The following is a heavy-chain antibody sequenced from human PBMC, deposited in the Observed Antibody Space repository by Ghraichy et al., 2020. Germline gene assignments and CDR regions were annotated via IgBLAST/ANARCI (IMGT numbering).Heavy chain of an antibody. CDR2: ISDGGSNK. CDR3: AKSGYSYGFSPHKHGMDV. CDR1: GFTFSSYA. Sequence: GESLNISCAASGFTFSSYAMHWVRQAPGKGLEWVVVISDGGSNKYYADSVKGRFTISRDNSKNTLYLQMNSLRAEDTAVYYCAKSGYSYGFSPHKHGMDVWGQGTTVTVSS. V-gene: IGHV3-30*18. D-gene: IGHD5-18*01. J-gene: IGHJ6*02.